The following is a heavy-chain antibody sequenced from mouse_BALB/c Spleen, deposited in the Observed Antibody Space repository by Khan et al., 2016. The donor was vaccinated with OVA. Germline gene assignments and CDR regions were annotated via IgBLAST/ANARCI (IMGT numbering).Heavy chain of an antibody. CDR1: GYTFTSYW. J-gene: IGHJ3*01. D-gene: IGHD2-4*01. V-gene: IGHV1-7*01. CDR2: INPTTGYT. Sequence: QVQLQQSGAELAKPGASVKMSCKASGYTFTSYWMHWVKQRPGQGLEWIGFINPTTGYTEYNQKFKDKATLTADKSSSTAYMQLSSLTSEDSAVYYCARFPTKITQVSYWGQGTLVTVSA. CDR3: ARFPTKITQVSY.